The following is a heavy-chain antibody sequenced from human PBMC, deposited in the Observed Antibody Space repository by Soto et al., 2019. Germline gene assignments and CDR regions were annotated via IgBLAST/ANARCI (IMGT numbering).Heavy chain of an antibody. D-gene: IGHD2-15*01. CDR1: GFTFGDYG. CDR3: TRALFVDYYYGMDV. V-gene: IGHV3-49*03. J-gene: IGHJ6*02. CDR2: IRSKVYGGTT. Sequence: GGSLRLSCTTSGFTFGDYGMSWFRQAPGKGLEWVGFIRSKVYGGTTEYAASVKGRFTISRDDSKSIAYLQMNSLKTEDTAVYYCTRALFVDYYYGMDVWGQGTTVTVSS.